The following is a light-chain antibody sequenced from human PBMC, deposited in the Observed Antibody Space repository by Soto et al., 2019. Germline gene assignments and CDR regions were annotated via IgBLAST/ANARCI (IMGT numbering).Light chain of an antibody. CDR1: QSISSY. J-gene: IGKJ2*01. CDR2: TAS. Sequence: DIQMTQSPSSLSASVGDRLTIICRASQSISSYLNWYQQKPGKAPKLLIYTASSLQSGVPSRFSGSRSGTDFTLTISSLQPEDFATYYCQQSYSTPYTFGQGTKLEIK. CDR3: QQSYSTPYT. V-gene: IGKV1-39*01.